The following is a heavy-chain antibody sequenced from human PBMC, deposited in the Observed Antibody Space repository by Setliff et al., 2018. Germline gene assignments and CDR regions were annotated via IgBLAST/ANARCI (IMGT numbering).Heavy chain of an antibody. D-gene: IGHD4-4*01. V-gene: IGHV4-4*02. CDR3: ARGSYRTSNWFDP. J-gene: IGHJ5*02. CDR2: IYHGGST. CDR1: GGSISSSNW. Sequence: NPSETLSLTCAVSGGSISSSNWWSWVRQPPGKGLEWIGEIYHGGSTNYNPSLKSRVTISVDTSKNQFSLKLSSVTAADTAVYYCARGSYRTSNWFDPWGQGTLVTVSS.